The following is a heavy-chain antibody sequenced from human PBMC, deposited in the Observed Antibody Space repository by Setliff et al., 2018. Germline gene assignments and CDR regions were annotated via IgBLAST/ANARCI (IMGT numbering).Heavy chain of an antibody. D-gene: IGHD3-10*01. CDR1: GGTFSSYA. V-gene: IGHV1-69*10. J-gene: IGHJ4*02. CDR2: IIPILGIA. CDR3: VRDSSYYYGSDY. Sequence: GAAVQVSCQVSGGTFSSYAISWVRQAPGQGLEWMGGIIPILGIANYAQKCQGRVTITAEESTSTAYMELSSLRSEDPAEYYCVRDSSYYYGSDYWGQGTLVTVSS.